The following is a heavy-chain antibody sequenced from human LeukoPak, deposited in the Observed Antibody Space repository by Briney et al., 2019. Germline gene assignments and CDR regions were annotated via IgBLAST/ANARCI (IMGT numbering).Heavy chain of an antibody. CDR2: INGRSDYI. D-gene: IGHD6-19*01. J-gene: IGHJ4*02. CDR3: ARLVGSGWNHFDY. CDR1: GFTFSSYS. V-gene: IGHV3-21*01. Sequence: PGGSLRLSCLGSGFTFSSYSMNWVRQTPGKGLEWVSSINGRSDYIFYADSVKGRFTISRDNAKSSLYLQMNSLRAEDTAVYYCARLVGSGWNHFDYWGQGTLVTVSS.